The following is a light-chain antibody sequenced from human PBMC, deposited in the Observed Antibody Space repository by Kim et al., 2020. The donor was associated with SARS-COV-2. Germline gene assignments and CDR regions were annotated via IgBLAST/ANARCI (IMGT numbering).Light chain of an antibody. V-gene: IGKV1-5*01. CDR1: QSISSW. Sequence: GDRVTITCRASQSISSWLAWYQKKPGKAPKLLIYDASSLQSGVPSRFSGSGSGTEFTLTISSLQPDDFATYYCQPYNSYSWTFGQGTKLEI. CDR3: QPYNSYSWT. CDR2: DAS. J-gene: IGKJ1*01.